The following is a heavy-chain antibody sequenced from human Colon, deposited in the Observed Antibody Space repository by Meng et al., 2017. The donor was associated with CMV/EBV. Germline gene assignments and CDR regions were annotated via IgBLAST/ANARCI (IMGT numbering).Heavy chain of an antibody. J-gene: IGHJ4*02. V-gene: IGHV1-2*02. CDR3: ARDSKEVGTYFDF. CDR2: INLNNGDT. Sequence: KTSGFIFIEYYIHWVRQAPGQGLEWMAYINLNNGDTRYSEKFQGRVTVTRDTSITTAYMDLYRLTSDDTALYYCARDSKEVGTYFDFWGRGTLVPSPQ. CDR1: GFIFIEYY. D-gene: IGHD1-1*01.